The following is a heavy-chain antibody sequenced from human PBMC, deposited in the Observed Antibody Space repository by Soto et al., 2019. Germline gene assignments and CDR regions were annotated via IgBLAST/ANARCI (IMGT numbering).Heavy chain of an antibody. V-gene: IGHV3-30*03. Sequence: GGSLRLSCAAPGFTFSNYGMHWVRQAPGKGLEWVALILHDGSNEYYADSVKGRFTLSRDNAKNTLYLQMNSLGAEDTAVYYCARGRDDYNRNWFDPWGQGTPVTVSS. CDR2: ILHDGSNE. J-gene: IGHJ5*02. CDR3: ARGRDDYNRNWFDP. CDR1: GFTFSNYG. D-gene: IGHD4-4*01.